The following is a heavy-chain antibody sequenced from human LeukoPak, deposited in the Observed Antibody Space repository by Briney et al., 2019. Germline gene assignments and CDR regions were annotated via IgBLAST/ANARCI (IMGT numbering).Heavy chain of an antibody. Sequence: SETLSPTRTVSGGSITSYYWSWIRQPPGKGLEWIGYIYYSGNTNYNTSLKSRLTMSADRSRNQFSLELTSVTAADTAVYYCARIKWNYFDYW. J-gene: IGHJ4*01. CDR2: IYYSGNT. D-gene: IGHD2-8*01. CDR1: GGSITSYY. V-gene: IGHV4-59*08. CDR3: ARIKWNYFDY.